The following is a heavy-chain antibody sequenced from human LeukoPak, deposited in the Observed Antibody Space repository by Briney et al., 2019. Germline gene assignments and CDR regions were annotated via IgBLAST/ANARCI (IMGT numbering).Heavy chain of an antibody. J-gene: IGHJ3*02. CDR2: ISGSGGTT. D-gene: IGHD1-14*01. CDR3: AKSTTFDI. V-gene: IGHV3-23*01. Sequence: GGSLRLSCAASGFTFSSYPMNWVRQAPGKGLGWVSSISGSGGTTYYADSVKGRFTISRDNSKNTLYLQMNSLRADDTAVYYCAKSTTFDIWGQGTMVTVSS. CDR1: GFTFSSYP.